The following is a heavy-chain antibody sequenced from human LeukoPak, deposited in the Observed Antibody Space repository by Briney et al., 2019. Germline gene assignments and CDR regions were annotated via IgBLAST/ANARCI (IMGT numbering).Heavy chain of an antibody. CDR3: AGHLAVAAIAAPY. J-gene: IGHJ4*02. Sequence: SETLSLTCAVYGGSFSGYYWSWIRQPPGKGLEWIGEINHSGSTNYNPSLKSRVTISVDTSKNQFSLKLSSVTAADTAVYYCAGHLAVAAIAAPYWGQGTLVTVSS. D-gene: IGHD6-19*01. V-gene: IGHV4-34*09. CDR1: GGSFSGYY. CDR2: INHSGST.